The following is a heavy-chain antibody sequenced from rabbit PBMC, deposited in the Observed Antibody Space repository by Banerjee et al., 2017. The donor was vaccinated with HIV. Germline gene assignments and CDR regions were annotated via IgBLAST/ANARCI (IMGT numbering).Heavy chain of an antibody. CDR1: GFSFGNYY. D-gene: IGHD1-1*01. CDR2: IYSGSDVT. J-gene: IGHJ4*01. Sequence: QSLEESGGDLVEPGASLTLTCTASGFSFGNYYMTWVRQAPGKGLQWIGYIYSGSDVTFYASWAKGRFTISKTSSTTVTLQMTSLTAADTATYFCARFASSSNYYDYFKLWGQGTLVTVS. V-gene: IGHV1S40*01. CDR3: ARFASSSNYYDYFKL.